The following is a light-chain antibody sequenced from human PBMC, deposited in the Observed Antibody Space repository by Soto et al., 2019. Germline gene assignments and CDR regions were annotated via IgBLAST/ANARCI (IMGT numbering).Light chain of an antibody. CDR3: QKYFGAPLT. CDR2: DAS. V-gene: IGKV3-20*01. CDR1: RNVGSK. J-gene: IGKJ4*01. Sequence: EFVLAQSPGTLSLSPGERDTPSCRARRNVGSKLAWYMQKPGQSHRLLIYDASNRATGIPARFSGSGSGTDFTLTISRLEPEDFAVYYCQKYFGAPLTFGGGNRLEIK.